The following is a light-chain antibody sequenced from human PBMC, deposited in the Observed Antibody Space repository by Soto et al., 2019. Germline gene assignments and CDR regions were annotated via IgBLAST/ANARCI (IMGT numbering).Light chain of an antibody. J-gene: IGKJ1*01. CDR1: QSTNNR. CDR2: DAF. V-gene: IGKV1-5*01. CDR3: QQYNGYSLWT. Sequence: DIQMTQSPSTLSASVGDRVTITCRASQSTNNRLAWYQKKPGKAPTLLIYDAFNLESGVPSRFSGSGSGTEFTLTVSSLQPDDFATYYCQQYNGYSLWTFGQGTKVEIK.